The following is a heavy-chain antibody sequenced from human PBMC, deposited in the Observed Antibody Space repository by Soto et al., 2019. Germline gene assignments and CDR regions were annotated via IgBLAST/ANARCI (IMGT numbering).Heavy chain of an antibody. V-gene: IGHV4-4*07. D-gene: IGHD3-16*01. CDR3: AKGGTYYFDS. CDR2: LYTRGTT. Sequence: NPSETLSLTCSVSGASISNFYWSWIRQSAGKGLGWIGRLYTRGTTDYNPSLKSRVTMSIDTSKNRVSLSLTSVTAADTAVYYCAKGGTYYFDSWGQGIVVTVSS. CDR1: GASISNFY. J-gene: IGHJ4*02.